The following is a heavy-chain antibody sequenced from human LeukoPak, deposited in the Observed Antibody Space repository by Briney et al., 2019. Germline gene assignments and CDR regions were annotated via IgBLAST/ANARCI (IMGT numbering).Heavy chain of an antibody. CDR3: ARDTGTVVDY. V-gene: IGHV4-39*07. D-gene: IGHD4-23*01. Sequence: SETLSLTCTVSGGSISSSSYYWGWIRQPPGKGLEWIGSIHYTGNTYHNPSLESRVTTSVDTSKNQFSLKLSSVTAADTAVYYCARDTGTVVDYWGQGTLVTVSS. J-gene: IGHJ4*02. CDR1: GGSISSSSYY. CDR2: IHYTGNT.